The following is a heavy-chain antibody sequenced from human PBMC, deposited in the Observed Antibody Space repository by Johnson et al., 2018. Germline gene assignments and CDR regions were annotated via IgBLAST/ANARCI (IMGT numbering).Heavy chain of an antibody. CDR2: IYSGGST. D-gene: IGHD4-23*01. V-gene: IGHV3-66*02. CDR3: ARDRADYSGNSHYYYLDV. CDR1: GFTFSSYW. Sequence: VQLQESGGGLVQPGGSLRLSCAASGFTFSSYWMHWVRQAPGKGLVWVSVIYSGGSTYYADSVKGRFTISRDNSKNTLYLQMNSLRAEDTAVYYCARDRADYSGNSHYYYLDVGGKGTTVTVSS. J-gene: IGHJ6*03.